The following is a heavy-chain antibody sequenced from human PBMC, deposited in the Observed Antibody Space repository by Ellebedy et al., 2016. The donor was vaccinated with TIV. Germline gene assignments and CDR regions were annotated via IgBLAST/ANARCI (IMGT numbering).Heavy chain of an antibody. CDR3: ARRYYYDSNGNPTSFDY. D-gene: IGHD3-22*01. Sequence: PGGSLRLSCKGSGYTFIGYWLGWVRQMPGKGLEWMGIIYPGDSDTRYSPSFQGQVTISADKSISTAYLQWGSLKASDTAMYYCARRYYYDSNGNPTSFDYWGQGTLVTVSS. CDR2: IYPGDSDT. J-gene: IGHJ4*02. V-gene: IGHV5-51*01. CDR1: GYTFIGYW.